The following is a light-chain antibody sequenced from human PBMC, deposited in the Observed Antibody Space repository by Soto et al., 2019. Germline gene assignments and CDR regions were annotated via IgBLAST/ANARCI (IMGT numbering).Light chain of an antibody. Sequence: QSVLTQPPSASGTPGQRVTISCSGSSSNIGSNYVYWYQQLPGTAPKLLIYSNNQRPSGVPDRFSGSKSGTPASLAISGLRSEDEADYYCAAWDDSLSGLNWVFGGGTKLTVL. CDR1: SSNIGSNY. CDR3: AAWDDSLSGLNWV. V-gene: IGLV1-47*02. J-gene: IGLJ3*02. CDR2: SNN.